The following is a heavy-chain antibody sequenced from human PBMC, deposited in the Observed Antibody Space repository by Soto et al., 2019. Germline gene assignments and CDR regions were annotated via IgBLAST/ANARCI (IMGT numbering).Heavy chain of an antibody. J-gene: IGHJ5*02. D-gene: IGHD2-2*01. CDR3: ARVSSDPLGYCSSTSCYRVGLFDP. Sequence: EVQLVESGGGLVQPGGSLRLSCAASGFTFSSYWMSWVRQAPGKGLEWVANIKQDGSEKYYVDSVKGRFTISRDNAKNSLYLQMNSLRAEDTAVYYCARVSSDPLGYCSSTSCYRVGLFDPWGQGTLVTVSS. CDR2: IKQDGSEK. CDR1: GFTFSSYW. V-gene: IGHV3-7*03.